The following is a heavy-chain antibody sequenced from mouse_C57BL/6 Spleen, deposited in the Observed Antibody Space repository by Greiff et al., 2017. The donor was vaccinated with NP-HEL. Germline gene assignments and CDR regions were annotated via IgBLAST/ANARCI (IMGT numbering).Heavy chain of an antibody. J-gene: IGHJ2*01. CDR2: ISYDGSN. V-gene: IGHV3-6*01. D-gene: IGHD4-1*01. CDR1: GYSITSGYY. Sequence: EVQLQQSGPGLVKPSQSLSLTCSVTGYSITSGYYWTWIRQFPGNKLAWMGYISYDGSNNYNPSLKNRISITRDTSKNQFFLKLNSVTTEDTATYYCARGELAYYFDYWGQGTTLTVSS. CDR3: ARGELAYYFDY.